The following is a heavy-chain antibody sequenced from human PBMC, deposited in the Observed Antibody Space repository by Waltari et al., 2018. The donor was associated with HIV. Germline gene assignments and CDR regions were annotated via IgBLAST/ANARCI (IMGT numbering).Heavy chain of an antibody. V-gene: IGHV3-9*01. D-gene: IGHD6-6*01. J-gene: IGHJ6*02. Sequence: EVQLVESGGGLVQPGRSLRLSCAASGFTFDDYAMHWVRQAPGKGLEWVSGISWNSGSIGYADSVKGRFTISRDNAKNSLYLQMNSLRAEDTALYYCAKDISSSSLGMDVWGQGTTVTVSS. CDR2: ISWNSGSI. CDR3: AKDISSSSLGMDV. CDR1: GFTFDDYA.